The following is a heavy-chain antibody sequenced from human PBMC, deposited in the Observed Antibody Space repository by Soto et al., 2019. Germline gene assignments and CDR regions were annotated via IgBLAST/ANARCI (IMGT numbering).Heavy chain of an antibody. D-gene: IGHD6-13*01. CDR2: INSDASII. CDR1: GFTFSSYW. CDR3: ASDAAAGLKF. J-gene: IGHJ4*02. Sequence: PGGSLRLSCAASGFTFSSYWMSWVRQAPGKGLVWVSHINSDASIINYADSVKGRFTISRDNARNTLYLQMNSLRVDDTAIYYCASDAAAGLKFWGQGTLVTVSS. V-gene: IGHV3-74*01.